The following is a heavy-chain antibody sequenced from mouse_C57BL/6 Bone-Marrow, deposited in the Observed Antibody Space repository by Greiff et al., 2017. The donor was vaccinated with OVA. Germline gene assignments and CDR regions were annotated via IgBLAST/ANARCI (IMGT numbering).Heavy chain of an antibody. CDR2: ISSGGSYT. V-gene: IGHV5-6*02. Sequence: DVMLVESGGDLVKPGGSLKLSCAASGFTFSSYGMSWVRQTPDKRLEWVATISSGGSYTYYPDSVKGRFTISRDNAKNTLYLQMSSLKSEDTAMYCCARRYCDHRVSWVAYWGQGTLVTVSA. CDR1: GFTFSSYG. D-gene: IGHD2-13*01. CDR3: ARRYCDHRVSWVAY. J-gene: IGHJ3*01.